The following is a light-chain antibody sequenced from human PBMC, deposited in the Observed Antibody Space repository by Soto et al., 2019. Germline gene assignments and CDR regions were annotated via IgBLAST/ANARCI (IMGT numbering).Light chain of an antibody. Sequence: DIMMTQSPDSLSVSLGERATINCKSSQSVLYSSNNRNYLAWYKQKPRQPPKXXSYWASTRESGVPSRFSGSGSGTDFTLTISSLKAEDMEVYYCQQYYDSPWTFGQGTKVDIK. CDR3: QQYYDSPWT. J-gene: IGKJ1*01. V-gene: IGKV4-1*01. CDR2: WAS. CDR1: QSVLYSSNNRNY.